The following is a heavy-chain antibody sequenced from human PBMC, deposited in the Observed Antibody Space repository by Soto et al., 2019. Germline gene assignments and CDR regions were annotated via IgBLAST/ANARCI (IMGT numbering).Heavy chain of an antibody. Sequence: GGSLRLSCVASGFNFNNYAMHWVRQAPGKGLEWVSGINWDSGRIVYADSVKGRFTMSRDNAKNSLYLQMNSLRGEDTAFYYCAKGGNRYYDFWSDYWGQGTLVTVSS. D-gene: IGHD3-3*01. V-gene: IGHV3-9*01. CDR3: AKGGNRYYDFWSDY. CDR1: GFNFNNYA. J-gene: IGHJ4*02. CDR2: INWDSGRI.